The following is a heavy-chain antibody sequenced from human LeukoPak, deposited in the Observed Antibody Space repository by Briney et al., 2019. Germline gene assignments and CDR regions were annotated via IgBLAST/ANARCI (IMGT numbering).Heavy chain of an antibody. Sequence: GGSLRLSCAASGFTFSSYAMSWVRQAPGKGLEWVSAISGSGGSAYYADSVKGRFTISRDNSKNTLYLQMNSLRVEDTAVYYCAKEYYDFWSGYYYWGQGTLVTVSS. D-gene: IGHD3-3*01. J-gene: IGHJ4*02. CDR3: AKEYYDFWSGYYY. V-gene: IGHV3-23*01. CDR1: GFTFSSYA. CDR2: ISGSGGSA.